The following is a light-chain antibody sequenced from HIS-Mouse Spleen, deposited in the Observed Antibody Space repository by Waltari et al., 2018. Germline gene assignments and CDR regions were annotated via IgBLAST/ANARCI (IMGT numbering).Light chain of an antibody. CDR2: EDR. V-gene: IGLV3-10*01. Sequence: SYELPQPPSASVSPGQTARLTCPGDALPKKYAYWYQQKLGQAPVLVIYEDRKRPSGIPERFSGSSSGTMATLTISGAQVEDEADYYCYSTDSSGNHRVFGGGTKLTVL. CDR3: YSTDSSGNHRV. CDR1: ALPKKY. J-gene: IGLJ2*01.